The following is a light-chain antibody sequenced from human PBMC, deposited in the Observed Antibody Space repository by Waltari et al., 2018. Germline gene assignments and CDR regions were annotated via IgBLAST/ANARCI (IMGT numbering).Light chain of an antibody. CDR1: TSNIGNNF. CDR3: GAWDSRLSAVV. J-gene: IGLJ2*01. V-gene: IGLV1-51*02. Sequence: QSVLTQPPSVSAAPGQQVPISGPGSTSNIGNNFVLWYQQLPGAAPRRLIYDNNKRHSGIPDRFSASKSDTSATLGITGLQTGDEADYYCGAWDSRLSAVVFGGGTKLTVL. CDR2: DNN.